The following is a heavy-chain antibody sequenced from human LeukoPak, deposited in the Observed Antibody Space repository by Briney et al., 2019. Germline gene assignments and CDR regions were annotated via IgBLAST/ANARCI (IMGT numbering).Heavy chain of an antibody. D-gene: IGHD3-22*01. CDR1: GGTFSSYA. Sequence: GASVKVSCKASGGTFSSYAISWVRQAPGQGLEWMGGIIPIFGTANYAQKFQGRVTITADESMSTAYMELSSLRSEDTAVYYCAREEAAYYYDSSGYTDTWGQGTLVTVSS. CDR2: IIPIFGTA. J-gene: IGHJ5*02. V-gene: IGHV1-69*13. CDR3: AREEAAYYYDSSGYTDT.